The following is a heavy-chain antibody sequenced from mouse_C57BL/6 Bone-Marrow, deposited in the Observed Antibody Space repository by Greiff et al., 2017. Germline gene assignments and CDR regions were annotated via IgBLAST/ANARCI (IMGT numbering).Heavy chain of an antibody. CDR3: ARSGPLGRSFDY. CDR2: IYPTSGRT. Sequence: QVHVKQSGAELVKPGASVKMSCKASGYTFTSYWITWVKQRPGQGLEWIGDIYPTSGRTNYNEKFKSKAILTVDTSSNTANMQLSSLTSEDSAVFYCARSGPLGRSFDYWGQGTTLTVSS. J-gene: IGHJ2*01. D-gene: IGHD4-1*01. V-gene: IGHV1-55*01. CDR1: GYTFTSYW.